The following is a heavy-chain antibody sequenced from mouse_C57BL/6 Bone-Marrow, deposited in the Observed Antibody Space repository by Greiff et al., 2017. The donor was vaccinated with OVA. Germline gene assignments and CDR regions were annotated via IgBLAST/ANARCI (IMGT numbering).Heavy chain of an antibody. J-gene: IGHJ4*01. CDR1: GYTFTNYW. Sequence: VQLKQSGAELVRPGTSVKMSCKASGYTFTNYWIGWAKQRPGHGLEWIGDIYPGGGYTNYNEKFKVKATLTADKSSSTAYMQFSSLTSEDSAIYYCARYGGVPHAMDYWGQGTSVTVSS. D-gene: IGHD5-1*01. V-gene: IGHV1-63*01. CDR2: IYPGGGYT. CDR3: ARYGGVPHAMDY.